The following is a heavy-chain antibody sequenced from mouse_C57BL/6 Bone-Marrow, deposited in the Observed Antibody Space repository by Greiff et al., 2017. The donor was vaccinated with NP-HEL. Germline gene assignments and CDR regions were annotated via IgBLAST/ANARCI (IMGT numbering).Heavy chain of an antibody. CDR1: GYTFTDYY. V-gene: IGHV1-26*01. Sequence: EVKLQQSGPELVKPGASVKISCKASGYTFTDYYMNWVKQSHGKSLEWIGDINPNNGGTSYNQKFKGKATLTVDKSSSTAYMELRSLTSEDSAVYYCANDYGGFAYWGQGTLVTVSA. CDR2: INPNNGGT. CDR3: ANDYGGFAY. D-gene: IGHD2-4*01. J-gene: IGHJ3*01.